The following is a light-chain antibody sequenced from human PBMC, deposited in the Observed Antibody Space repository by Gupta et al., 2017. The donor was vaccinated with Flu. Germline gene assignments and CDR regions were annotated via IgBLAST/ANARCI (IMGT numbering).Light chain of an antibody. CDR1: QSISSY. Sequence: DIQMTQSPSSLSASVGDRVTITCRASQSISSYLNWYQQKPGKAPKLLIYAASSWQSGVPSRFSGSGSGTDLTLTISSRQPEEFATYYCQQSDSTPPWTFGQGTKVEIK. J-gene: IGKJ1*01. CDR3: QQSDSTPPWT. V-gene: IGKV1-39*01. CDR2: AAS.